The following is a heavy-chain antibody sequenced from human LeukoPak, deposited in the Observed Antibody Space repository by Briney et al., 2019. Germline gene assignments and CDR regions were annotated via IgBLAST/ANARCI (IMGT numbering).Heavy chain of an antibody. J-gene: IGHJ4*02. CDR3: ARDPHGVFLEWSHTPPQPPSPRDY. V-gene: IGHV1-2*02. CDR2: INPNSGGT. D-gene: IGHD3-3*01. Sequence: ASVKVSCKASGYTFTGYYMHWVRQAPGQGLEWMGWINPNSGGTNYAQKFQGRVTMTRDTSISTAYMELSRLRSDDTAVYYCARDPHGVFLEWSHTPPQPPSPRDYWGQGTLVTVSS. CDR1: GYTFTGYY.